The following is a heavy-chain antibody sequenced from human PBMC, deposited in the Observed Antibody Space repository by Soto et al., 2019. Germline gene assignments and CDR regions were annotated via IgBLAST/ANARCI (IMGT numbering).Heavy chain of an antibody. Sequence: ASVKVSCKASGYTFTSYGISWVRQAPGQGLEWMGRISAYDGNTNYAQKLQGRVTMTTDTSTSTVYMELRSLRSEDTAVYYCTRGDSSGSHGYWGQGTLVTVSS. V-gene: IGHV1-18*01. CDR2: ISAYDGNT. CDR1: GYTFTSYG. D-gene: IGHD6-19*01. J-gene: IGHJ4*02. CDR3: TRGDSSGSHGY.